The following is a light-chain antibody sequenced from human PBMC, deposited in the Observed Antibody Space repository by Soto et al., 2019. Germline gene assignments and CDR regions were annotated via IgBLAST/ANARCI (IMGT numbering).Light chain of an antibody. CDR2: ATS. CDR1: QAISSY. V-gene: IGKV1-27*01. Sequence: DIQLTQSPSSLSASVGDRVTITCRASQAISSYLAWYQQKPGKVPELLIYATSTLQSGAPSRFSGSGSGTDFTLTISSLHPEDVATYYWHKYNHAPTFGGGTKVEIK. J-gene: IGKJ4*01. CDR3: HKYNHAPT.